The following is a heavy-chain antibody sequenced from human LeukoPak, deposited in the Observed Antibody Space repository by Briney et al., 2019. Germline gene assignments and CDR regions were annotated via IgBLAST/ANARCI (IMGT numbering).Heavy chain of an antibody. CDR2: INSDGSST. D-gene: IGHD6-19*01. Sequence: GGSLRLSCAASGFTFSSYWMHWVRQAPGKGLVWVSRINSDGSSTSYADSVKGRFTIPRDNAKNSLYLQMNSLRAEDTAVYYCAAGSQRNGMDVWGQGTTVTVSS. V-gene: IGHV3-74*01. CDR1: GFTFSSYW. CDR3: AAGSQRNGMDV. J-gene: IGHJ6*02.